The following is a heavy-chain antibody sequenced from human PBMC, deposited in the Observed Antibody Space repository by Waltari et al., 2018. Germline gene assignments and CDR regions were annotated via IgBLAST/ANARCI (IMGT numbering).Heavy chain of an antibody. V-gene: IGHV3-21*01. CDR3: AREATITSCLDY. Sequence: EVQLVESGGGLVKPGGALRLSCAASGFTFSSYSMNWVRQAPGKGLEWVSSISSSSSYIYYADSVKGRFTISRDNAKNSLYLQMNSLRAEDTAVYYCAREATITSCLDYWGQGTLVTVSS. J-gene: IGHJ4*02. CDR1: GFTFSSYS. CDR2: ISSSSSYI. D-gene: IGHD5-12*01.